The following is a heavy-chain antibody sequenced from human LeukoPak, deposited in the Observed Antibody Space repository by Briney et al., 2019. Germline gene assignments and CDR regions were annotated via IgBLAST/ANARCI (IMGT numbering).Heavy chain of an antibody. CDR2: IRYDGSNK. Sequence: GGSLRLSCAASGFTFSSYGMHWVRQAPGKGLEWVAFIRYDGSNKYYADSVKGRFTISRDNSKNTLYLQMNSLRAEDTAVYYCAKDGVPAAIWAYFDYWGQGTLVTVSS. D-gene: IGHD2-2*01. CDR1: GFTFSSYG. CDR3: AKDGVPAAIWAYFDY. V-gene: IGHV3-30*02. J-gene: IGHJ4*02.